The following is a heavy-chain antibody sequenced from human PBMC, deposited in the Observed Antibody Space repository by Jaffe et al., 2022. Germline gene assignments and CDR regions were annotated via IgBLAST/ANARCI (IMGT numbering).Heavy chain of an antibody. Sequence: QVTLRESGPALVKPTQTLTLTCTFSGFSLSTSGMCVSWIRQPPGKALEWLALIDWDDDKYYSTSLKTRLTISKDTSKNQVVLTMTNMDPVDTATYYCARIREKQQLSYFDYWGQGTLVTVSS. D-gene: IGHD6-13*01. V-gene: IGHV2-70*01. CDR3: ARIREKQQLSYFDY. J-gene: IGHJ4*02. CDR1: GFSLSTSGMC. CDR2: IDWDDDK.